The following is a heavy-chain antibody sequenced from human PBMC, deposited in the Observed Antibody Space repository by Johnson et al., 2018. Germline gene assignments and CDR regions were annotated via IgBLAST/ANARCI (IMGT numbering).Heavy chain of an antibody. J-gene: IGHJ4*02. V-gene: IGHV4-39*07. Sequence: QVQLQESGPGLVKPSETLSLTCSVSGGAMSNYNYYWGWIRQPPGKGLEWIGIIYYSGSTYYNPSLKSRVTISVDTSTNQFSLKLSSVTAADTAVYYCGVVIPTTLIDYWARGTLVTVSS. CDR1: GGAMSNYNYY. CDR3: GVVIPTTLIDY. D-gene: IGHD2-15*01. CDR2: IYYSGST.